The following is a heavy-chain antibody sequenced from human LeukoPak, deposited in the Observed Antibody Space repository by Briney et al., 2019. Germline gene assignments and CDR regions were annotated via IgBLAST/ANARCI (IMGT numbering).Heavy chain of an antibody. CDR2: ISSSSSYI. V-gene: IGHV3-21*01. Sequence: GGSLRLSCAASGFTFSSYSMNWVRQAPGKGLEWVSSISSSSSYIYYADSVKGRFTISRDNAKSSLYLQMNSLRAEDTAVYYCAREDLESAFDIWGQGTMVTVSS. D-gene: IGHD3-3*01. CDR3: AREDLESAFDI. CDR1: GFTFSSYS. J-gene: IGHJ3*02.